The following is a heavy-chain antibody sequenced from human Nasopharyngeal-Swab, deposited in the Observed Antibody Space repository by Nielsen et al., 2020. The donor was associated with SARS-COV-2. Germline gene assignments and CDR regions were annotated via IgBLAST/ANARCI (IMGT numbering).Heavy chain of an antibody. CDR3: AKEGATGWFDP. V-gene: IGHV4-59*11. J-gene: IGHJ5*02. CDR2: ISHISGP. CDR1: GVSITSQY. Sequence: SETLSLTCTVSGVSITSQYWSWIRQLPGKGLEWIGYISHISGPSYNPSLKSRVTMFMDTSTNQFSLRLRSVTAADTAVYYCAKEGATGWFDPWGQGTLVTVSS.